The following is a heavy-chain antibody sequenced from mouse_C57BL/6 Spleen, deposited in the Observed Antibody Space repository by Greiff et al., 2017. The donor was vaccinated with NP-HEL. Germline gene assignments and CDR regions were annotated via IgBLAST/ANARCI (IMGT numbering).Heavy chain of an antibody. Sequence: VQRVESGAELVKPGASVKISCKASGYAFSSYWMNWVKQRPGKGLEWIGQIYPGDGDTNYNGKFKGKATLTADKSSSTAYMQLSSLTSEDSAVYFCASWDGYDVNYWGQGTTLTVSS. CDR1: GYAFSSYW. CDR3: ASWDGYDVNY. D-gene: IGHD2-2*01. J-gene: IGHJ2*01. V-gene: IGHV1-80*01. CDR2: IYPGDGDT.